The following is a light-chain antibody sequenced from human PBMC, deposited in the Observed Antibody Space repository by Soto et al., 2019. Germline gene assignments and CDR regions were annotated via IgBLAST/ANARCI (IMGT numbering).Light chain of an antibody. CDR3: LQHNSYLWT. J-gene: IGKJ1*01. Sequence: EIVLTQSPGTLSLSPGERATLSCRASQSVSSAYLAWYQQKPGQAPRLLIYDVSSRATGIPDRFSGSGSGTDFTLTVSRLEPEDFAVYYCLQHNSYLWTFGQGTKVEIK. CDR1: QSVSSAY. V-gene: IGKV3-20*01. CDR2: DVS.